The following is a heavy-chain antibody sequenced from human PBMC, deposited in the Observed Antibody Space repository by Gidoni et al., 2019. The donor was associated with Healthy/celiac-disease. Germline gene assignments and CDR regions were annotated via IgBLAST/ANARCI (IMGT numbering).Heavy chain of an antibody. CDR2: IYYSGST. J-gene: IGHJ4*02. D-gene: IGHD1-1*01. V-gene: IGHV4-31*03. CDR3: ARVARLEPWSDSLDY. Sequence: QVQLQETGPGLVTPSQTLSLTCTVSGGSISSGGYYWSWIRQHPGKGLEWIGYIYYSGSTYYNPSLKSRVTISVDTSKNQFSLKLSSVTAADTAVYYCARVARLEPWSDSLDYWGQGTLVTVSS. CDR1: GGSISSGGYY.